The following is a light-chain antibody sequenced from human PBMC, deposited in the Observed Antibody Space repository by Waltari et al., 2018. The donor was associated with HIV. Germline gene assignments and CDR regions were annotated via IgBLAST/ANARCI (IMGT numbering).Light chain of an antibody. V-gene: IGKV3D-20*02. CDR3: QHRSNWPPLFT. Sequence: EIVLTQSPGTLSLSPGESATLSCRASQTVSNNYLAWYQQKPGQAPRLLLYGASSRATGIPARFSGSGSGTDFILTISRLEPEDFAVYYCQHRSNWPPLFTFGPGTKVDIK. J-gene: IGKJ3*01. CDR2: GAS. CDR1: QTVSNNY.